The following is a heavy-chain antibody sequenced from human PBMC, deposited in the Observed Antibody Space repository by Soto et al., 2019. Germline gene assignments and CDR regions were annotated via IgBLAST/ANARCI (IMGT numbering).Heavy chain of an antibody. Sequence: SLRLSCAASDFDFSSYGIHWVRQAPGKGLEWVVASSYDGRETFYEDSAKGRFTVSKEMSKNTAFLQMNALRHEDTAVYFCARDSGWPILNFDNWGQGTPVTVSS. CDR1: DFDFSSYG. J-gene: IGHJ4*02. CDR2: SSYDGRET. CDR3: ARDSGWPILNFDN. D-gene: IGHD3-10*01. V-gene: IGHV3-30*03.